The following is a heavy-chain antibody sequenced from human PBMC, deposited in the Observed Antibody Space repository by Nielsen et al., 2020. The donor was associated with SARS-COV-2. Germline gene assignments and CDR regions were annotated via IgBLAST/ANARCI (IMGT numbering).Heavy chain of an antibody. D-gene: IGHD6-6*01. CDR3: ARERRQLADAFDI. Sequence: LSLTCAASGFTVSSNYMSWVRQAPGKGLEWVSVIYSGGSTYYADSVKGRFTISRDNSKNTLYLQMNSLRAEDTAVYYCARERRQLADAFDIWGQGTMVTVSS. J-gene: IGHJ3*02. CDR2: IYSGGST. V-gene: IGHV3-53*01. CDR1: GFTVSSNY.